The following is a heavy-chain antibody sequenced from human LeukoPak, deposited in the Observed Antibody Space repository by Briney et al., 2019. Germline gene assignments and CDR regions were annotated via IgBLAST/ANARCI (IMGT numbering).Heavy chain of an antibody. D-gene: IGHD5-18*01. V-gene: IGHV4-39*07. J-gene: IGHJ1*01. CDR3: ARLGWIQPVFQH. CDR1: GGSISSSSYY. CDR2: IYYSGST. Sequence: SETLSLTCTVSGGSISSSSYYWGWIRQPPGKGLEWIGSIYYSGSTYYNPSLKSRVTISVDTSKNQFSLKLSSVTAADTAVYYCARLGWIQPVFQHWGQGTLVTVSS.